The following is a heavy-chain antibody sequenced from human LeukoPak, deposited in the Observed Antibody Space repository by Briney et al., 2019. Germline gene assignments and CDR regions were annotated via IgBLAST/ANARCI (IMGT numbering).Heavy chain of an antibody. CDR3: AREGGANWDPCDY. Sequence: SGGSLRLSCAASGFTFSDYALTWVRQAPGKGLEWLSTISASGGTTSFADSVKGRFTISRDNSKNTLYLQMNSLRVEDTALYYCAREGGANWDPCDYWGRGTLVTVSS. D-gene: IGHD7-27*01. CDR2: ISASGGTT. V-gene: IGHV3-23*01. J-gene: IGHJ4*02. CDR1: GFTFSDYA.